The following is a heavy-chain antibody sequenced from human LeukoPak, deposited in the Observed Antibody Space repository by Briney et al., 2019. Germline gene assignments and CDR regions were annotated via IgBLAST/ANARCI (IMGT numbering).Heavy chain of an antibody. CDR3: TRRSDY. V-gene: IGHV3-66*01. Sequence: QTGGSLRLSCAASGFTVSSNYKSWVRQAPGKGLEWVSVIYSGDSTYYVDSVRGRFTISRDNSKNTLYLQMNSLRAEDTAVYYCTRRSDYWGQGTLVTVSS. CDR2: IYSGDST. J-gene: IGHJ4*02. CDR1: GFTVSSNY.